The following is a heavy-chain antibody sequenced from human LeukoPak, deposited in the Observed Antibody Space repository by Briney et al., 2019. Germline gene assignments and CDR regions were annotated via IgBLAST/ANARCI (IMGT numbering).Heavy chain of an antibody. CDR2: INPSGGST. J-gene: IGHJ4*02. V-gene: IGHV1-46*01. D-gene: IGHD6-13*01. Sequence: ASVKVSCKASGYTFTGYYMHWVRQAPGQGLEWMGIINPSGGSTSYAQKFQGRVTMTRDMSTSTVYMELSSLRSEDTAVYYCARTRGAAPYYFDYWGQGTLVTVSS. CDR1: GYTFTGYY. CDR3: ARTRGAAPYYFDY.